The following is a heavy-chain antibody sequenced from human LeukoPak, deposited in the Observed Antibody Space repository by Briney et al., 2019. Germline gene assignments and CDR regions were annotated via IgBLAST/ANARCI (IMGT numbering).Heavy chain of an antibody. CDR2: IYYSGST. CDR1: GGSISSSSYY. CDR3: ARHGGRGVIIEYWFDP. J-gene: IGHJ5*02. V-gene: IGHV4-39*01. Sequence: SETLSLTCTVSGGSISSSSYYWGWIRQPPGKGLEWIGSIYYSGSTYYNPSLKSRVTISVDTSKNQFSLKLSSVTAADTAVYYCARHGGRGVIIEYWFDPWGQGTLVTVSS. D-gene: IGHD3-10*01.